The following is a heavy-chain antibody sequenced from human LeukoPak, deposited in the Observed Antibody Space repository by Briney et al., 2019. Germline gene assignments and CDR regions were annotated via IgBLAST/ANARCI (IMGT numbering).Heavy chain of an antibody. V-gene: IGHV4-30-2*04. Sequence: IGYXYHSGSTYYNPSLKSRVTLSVDTSTNQLFLKLSSVTAADTAVYYCARGWDTGYSYYGMDVWGPGTTVTVSS. J-gene: IGHJ6*02. D-gene: IGHD5-18*01. CDR3: ARGWDTGYSYYGMDV. CDR2: XYHSGST.